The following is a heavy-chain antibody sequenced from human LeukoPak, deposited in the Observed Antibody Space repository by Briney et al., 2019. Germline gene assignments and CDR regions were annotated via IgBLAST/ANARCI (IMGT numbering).Heavy chain of an antibody. CDR2: IIPILGIA. D-gene: IGHD4-17*01. CDR1: GGTFSSYA. CDR3: ASAGDYDYNWFDP. V-gene: IGHV1-69*04. J-gene: IGHJ5*02. Sequence: SVKVSCKASGGTFSSYAISWVRQAPGQGLEWMGRIIPILGIANYAQKFQGRVTITADKSTSTAYMELSSLRSEDTAVYYCASAGDYDYNWFDPWGQGTLVTVSS.